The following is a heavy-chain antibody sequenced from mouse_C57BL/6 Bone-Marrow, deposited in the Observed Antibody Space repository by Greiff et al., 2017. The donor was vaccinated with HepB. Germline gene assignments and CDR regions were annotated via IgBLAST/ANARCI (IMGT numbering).Heavy chain of an antibody. Sequence: QVQLQQSGAELVRPGASVTLSCKASGYTFTDYEMHWVKQTPVHGLEWIGAIDPETGGTAYNQKFKGKAILTADKSSSTAYMELRSLTSEDSAVYYCRYYYGSSYRIYWYFDVWGTGTTVTVSS. CDR2: IDPETGGT. D-gene: IGHD1-1*01. CDR1: GYTFTDYE. CDR3: RYYYGSSYRIYWYFDV. J-gene: IGHJ1*03. V-gene: IGHV1-15*01.